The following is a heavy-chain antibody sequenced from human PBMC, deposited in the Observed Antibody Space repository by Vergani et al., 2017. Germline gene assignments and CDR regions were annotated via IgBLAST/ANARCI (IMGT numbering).Heavy chain of an antibody. V-gene: IGHV5-10-1*03. Sequence: EVQLVQSGAEVKKPGESLRISCKGSGYSFTSYWISWVRQMPGKGLEWMGRIDPSDSYTNYSPSFQGHVTISADKSISTAYLQWSSLKASDTAMYYCARHLETSTIFGVVIPEDAFDIWGQGTMVTVSS. CDR1: GYSFTSYW. J-gene: IGHJ3*02. D-gene: IGHD3-3*01. CDR3: ARHLETSTIFGVVIPEDAFDI. CDR2: IDPSDSYT.